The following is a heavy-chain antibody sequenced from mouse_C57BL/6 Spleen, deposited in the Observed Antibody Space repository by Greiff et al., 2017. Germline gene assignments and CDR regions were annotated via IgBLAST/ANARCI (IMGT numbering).Heavy chain of an antibody. Sequence: VQLVESGAELVRPGASVTLSCKASGYTFTDYEMHWVKQTPVHGLEWIGAIDPETGGTAYNQKFKGKAILTADKSSSTAYVELRSLASKDSAVYYCTKAIYYYGSSYVFGSGWGQGTTLTVS. D-gene: IGHD1-1*01. V-gene: IGHV1-15*01. J-gene: IGHJ2*01. CDR2: IDPETGGT. CDR3: TKAIYYYGSSYVFGSG. CDR1: GYTFTDYE.